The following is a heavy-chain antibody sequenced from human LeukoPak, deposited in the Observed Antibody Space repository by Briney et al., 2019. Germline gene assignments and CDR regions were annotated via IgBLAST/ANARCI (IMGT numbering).Heavy chain of an antibody. Sequence: SETLSLTCTVSGGSLSSYYWSWIRQPPGKGLEWIGYIYYSGSTNYNPSLKSRVTISVDTSKNQFSLKLSSVTAADTAVYYCARDRMEGYSSSWTRAYYYMDVWGKGTTVTVSS. CDR1: GGSLSSYY. CDR3: ARDRMEGYSSSWTRAYYYMDV. D-gene: IGHD6-13*01. CDR2: IYYSGST. V-gene: IGHV4-59*01. J-gene: IGHJ6*03.